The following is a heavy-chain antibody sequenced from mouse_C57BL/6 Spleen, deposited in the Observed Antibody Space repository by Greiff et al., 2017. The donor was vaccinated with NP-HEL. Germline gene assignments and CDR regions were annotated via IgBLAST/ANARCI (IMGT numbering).Heavy chain of an antibody. D-gene: IGHD3-2*01. CDR3: TSLDSPFDY. V-gene: IGHV6-3*01. J-gene: IGHJ2*01. CDR1: GFTFSNYW. Sequence: LMESGGGLVQPGGSMKLSCVASGFTFSNYWMNWVRQSPEKGLEWVAQIRLKSDNYATHYAESVKGRFTISRDDSKSSVYLQMNNLRAEDTGIYYCTSLDSPFDYWGQGTTLTVSS. CDR2: IRLKSDNYAT.